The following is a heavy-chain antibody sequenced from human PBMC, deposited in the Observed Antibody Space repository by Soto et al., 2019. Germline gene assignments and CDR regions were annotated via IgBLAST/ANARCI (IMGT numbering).Heavy chain of an antibody. CDR1: GDSISSGGLS. CDR2: IYYPGLT. D-gene: IGHD6-13*01. J-gene: IGHJ5*02. V-gene: IGHV4-30-2*06. Sequence: QLQLQESGSGLLKPSQTLSLNCSVSGDSISSGGLSWNWLRQSPGRGLEWIGYIYYPGLTYYNPSLKSRVSMSLDPSENQVSLSLSSVTAADSAVYYCARGRRSKTATAGTGWFDHRGPGTLVTVSS. CDR3: ARGRRSKTATAGTGWFDH.